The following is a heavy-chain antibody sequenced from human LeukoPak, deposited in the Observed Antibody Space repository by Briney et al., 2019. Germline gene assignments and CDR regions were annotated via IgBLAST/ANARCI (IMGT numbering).Heavy chain of an antibody. V-gene: IGHV3-7*01. Sequence: GSLRLSCEASGFTFSSHWMSWVRQAPGKGLEWVANIKQDGSEKHYVDSVKGRFTISRDNPKNSLYLQMNSLRTEDTAVYYCARDYYYYMDVWGKGTTVTVSS. J-gene: IGHJ6*03. CDR1: GFTFSSHW. CDR2: IKQDGSEK. CDR3: ARDYYYYMDV.